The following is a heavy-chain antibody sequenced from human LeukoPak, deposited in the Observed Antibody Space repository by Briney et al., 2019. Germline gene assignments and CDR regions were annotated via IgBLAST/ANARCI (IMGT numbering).Heavy chain of an antibody. J-gene: IGHJ4*02. CDR3: AKDRAMITFGGALGY. D-gene: IGHD3-16*01. CDR2: ISWNSGSI. V-gene: IGHV3-9*01. Sequence: PGGSLRLSCAASGFTFSSYSMNWVRQAPGKGLEWVSGISWNSGSIGYADSVKGRFTISRDNAKNSLYLQMNSLRAEDTALYYCAKDRAMITFGGALGYWGQGTLVTVSS. CDR1: GFTFSSYS.